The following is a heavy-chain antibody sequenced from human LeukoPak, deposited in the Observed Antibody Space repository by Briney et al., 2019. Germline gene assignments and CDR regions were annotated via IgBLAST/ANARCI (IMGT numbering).Heavy chain of an antibody. V-gene: IGHV4-30-4*01. Sequence: PSETLSLTCTVSGGSIRSGDYYWSWIRQPPGKDLEWIGYIYYSGSTYYNPSLKSRVTISVDTSKNQFSLKLSSVTAADTAVYYCARDLVGGSYYDYWGQGTLVTVSS. D-gene: IGHD1-26*01. CDR3: ARDLVGGSYYDY. CDR1: GGSIRSGDYY. CDR2: IYYSGST. J-gene: IGHJ4*02.